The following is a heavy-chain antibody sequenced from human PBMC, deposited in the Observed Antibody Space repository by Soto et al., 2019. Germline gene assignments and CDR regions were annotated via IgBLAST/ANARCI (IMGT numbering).Heavy chain of an antibody. CDR3: ASRPPEVNYYGVFDY. Sequence: QPGGSLRLSCAASGFTFSSYWMTWVRQAPGKGLEWVANIKQDGSEKYYVDSVKGRFTISRDNAKNSLFLQMNSLRAEDTAVYYCASRPPEVNYYGVFDYWGQGTPVTVSS. J-gene: IGHJ4*02. D-gene: IGHD3-10*01. V-gene: IGHV3-7*03. CDR1: GFTFSSYW. CDR2: IKQDGSEK.